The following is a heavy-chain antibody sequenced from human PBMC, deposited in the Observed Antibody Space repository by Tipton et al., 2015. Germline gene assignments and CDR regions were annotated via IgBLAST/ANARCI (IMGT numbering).Heavy chain of an antibody. CDR1: GGSVSSANYY. CDR3: ARARGRHGGLFDS. J-gene: IGHJ4*02. CDR2: ISYSGST. Sequence: TLSLTCSVSGGSVSSANYYWSWIRQPPGKGLEWIGYISYSGSTNYNPSLKSRVTISVDTSKTQFSLKVSSVTAADTAMYYCARARGRHGGLFDSWGQGILVTVSS. V-gene: IGHV4-61*01. D-gene: IGHD4-23*01.